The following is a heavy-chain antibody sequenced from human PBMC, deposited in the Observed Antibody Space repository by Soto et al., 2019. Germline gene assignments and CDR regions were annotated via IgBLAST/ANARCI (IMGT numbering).Heavy chain of an antibody. Sequence: QVQLQESGPGLVKPSETLSLTCTVSGGSISSYYWSWIRQPPGKGLEWIGYSYYSGSTNYNPSLTRRVTISVDTSKNQFSLKLSSVTAADAAVYYCARHHDSWGQGTLVTVSS. CDR3: ARHHDS. V-gene: IGHV4-59*08. CDR2: SYYSGST. J-gene: IGHJ4*02. CDR1: GGSISSYY.